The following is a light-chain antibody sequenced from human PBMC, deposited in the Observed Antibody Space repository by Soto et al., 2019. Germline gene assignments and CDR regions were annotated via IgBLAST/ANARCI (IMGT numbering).Light chain of an antibody. J-gene: IGLJ2*01. V-gene: IGLV2-14*01. CDR1: SRDVGGYNY. CDR2: DVS. Sequence: QSALTQPASVSGSPGQSITISCTGTSRDVGGYNYVSWYQQHPGKAPKLMIYDVSNRPSGVSNRFSGSKSGNTASLTISGLKAEYEADYYCSSYTSSSTLVFGGGTKLTVL. CDR3: SSYTSSSTLV.